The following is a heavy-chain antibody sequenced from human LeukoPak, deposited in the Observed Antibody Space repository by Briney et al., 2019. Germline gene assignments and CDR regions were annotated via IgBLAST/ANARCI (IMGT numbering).Heavy chain of an antibody. CDR3: AKASHLRGYYLPIDY. CDR1: RFTVNTYA. CDR2: ISGSGGTT. V-gene: IGHV3-23*01. Sequence: PGGSLRLSCAASRFTVNTYAMSWVRQAPGEGLEWVLAISGSGGTTYYADSVKGRFTISRDNSKNTLYLQMNSLRAEDTAVYYCAKASHLRGYYLPIDYWGQGTLVTVCS. J-gene: IGHJ4*02. D-gene: IGHD3-3*01.